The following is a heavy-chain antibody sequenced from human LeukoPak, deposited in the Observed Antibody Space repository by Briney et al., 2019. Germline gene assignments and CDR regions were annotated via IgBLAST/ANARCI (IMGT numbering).Heavy chain of an antibody. Sequence: PSETLSLTCTVSGGSIGSGGYYWSWIRQHPGKGLEWIGYIYYSGSTYYNPSLKSRVTISVDTSKNQFSLKLSSVTAADTAVYYCAKMTTVTAALDAFDIWGQGTMVTVSS. J-gene: IGHJ3*02. D-gene: IGHD4-17*01. V-gene: IGHV4-31*03. CDR3: AKMTTVTAALDAFDI. CDR2: IYYSGST. CDR1: GGSIGSGGYY.